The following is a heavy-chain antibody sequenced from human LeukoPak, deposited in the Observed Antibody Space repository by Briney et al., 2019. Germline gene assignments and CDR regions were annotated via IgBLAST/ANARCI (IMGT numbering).Heavy chain of an antibody. V-gene: IGHV3-11*04. J-gene: IGHJ4*02. D-gene: IGHD3-22*01. CDR3: AREDTYYYDSSGSFFDY. CDR1: GFTFSDYY. Sequence: GGSLRLSCAASGFTFSDYYMSWIRQAPGKGLEWVSYISSSGSTIYYADSVKGRFTISRDNSKNTLYLQMNSLRAEDTAVYYCAREDTYYYDSSGSFFDYWGQGTLVTVSS. CDR2: ISSSGSTI.